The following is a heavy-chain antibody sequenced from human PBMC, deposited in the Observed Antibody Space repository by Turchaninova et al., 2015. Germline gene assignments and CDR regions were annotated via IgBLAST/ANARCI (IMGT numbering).Heavy chain of an antibody. D-gene: IGHD3-3*01. CDR1: GFSPTTSGVG. V-gene: IGHV2-5*02. CDR2: MYWDEDE. CDR3: ARGVVITPHYYYMDV. J-gene: IGHJ6*03. Sequence: QITLKESGPTLVKPTQTLTLTCTFPGFSPTTSGVGVGWLPQPPGEALEWLALMYWDEDEHYRPSLKSRLTITKDTSKNQVVLTMTNMDPMDTATYYCARGVVITPHYYYMDVWGKGTSVTVSS.